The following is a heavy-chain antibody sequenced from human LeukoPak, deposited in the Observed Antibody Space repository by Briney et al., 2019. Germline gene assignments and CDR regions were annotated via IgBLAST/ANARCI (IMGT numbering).Heavy chain of an antibody. CDR1: RYSFTNYW. J-gene: IGHJ4*02. Sequence: GESLKISCKGSRYSFTNYWIGWVRQMPGEGLEWMGIIYPGDSDTRYSPSFQGQVTISADKSINTAYLQWSSLKASDTAIYYCARRTNWGCFDYWGQGTLVTVSS. D-gene: IGHD7-27*01. CDR2: IYPGDSDT. CDR3: ARRTNWGCFDY. V-gene: IGHV5-51*01.